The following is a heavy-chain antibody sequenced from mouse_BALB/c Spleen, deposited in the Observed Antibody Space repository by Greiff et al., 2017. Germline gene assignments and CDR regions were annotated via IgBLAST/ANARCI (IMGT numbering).Heavy chain of an antibody. CDR3: ARWGITTGGDY. CDR2: ILPGSGST. V-gene: IGHV1-9*01. D-gene: IGHD2-4*01. J-gene: IGHJ4*01. Sequence: QVQLQQSGAELMKPGASVKISCKATGYTFSSYWIEWVKQRPGHGLEWIGEILPGSGSTNYNEKFKGKATFTADTSSNTAYMQLSSLTSEDSAVYYCARWGITTGGDYWGQGTSVTVSS. CDR1: GYTFSSYW.